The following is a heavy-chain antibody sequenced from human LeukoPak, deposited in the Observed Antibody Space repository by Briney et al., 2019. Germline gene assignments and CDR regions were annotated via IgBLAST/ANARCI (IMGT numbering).Heavy chain of an antibody. Sequence: ASVKVSCKASGYTFTGYYMHWVRQAPGQGLEWMGWINPNSGGTNYAQKFQGRVTMTRDTSISTAYMELSRLRSDDTAVYYCAREETGIVGATTRWFDPWGQGTLVTVSS. CDR1: GYTFTGYY. D-gene: IGHD1-26*01. V-gene: IGHV1-2*02. CDR2: INPNSGGT. CDR3: AREETGIVGATTRWFDP. J-gene: IGHJ5*02.